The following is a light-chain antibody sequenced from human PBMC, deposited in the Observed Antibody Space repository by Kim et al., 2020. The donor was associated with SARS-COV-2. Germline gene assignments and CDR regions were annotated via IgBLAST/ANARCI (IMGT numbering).Light chain of an antibody. Sequence: ALGRTVRITCQGDSLRSYYASWYQQKPGQAPVLVIYGKNNRPSGIPDRFSGSSSGNTASLTITGAQAEDEADYYCISRDSSGNHRVFGGGTQLTVL. J-gene: IGLJ2*01. CDR3: ISRDSSGNHRV. V-gene: IGLV3-19*01. CDR1: SLRSYY. CDR2: GKN.